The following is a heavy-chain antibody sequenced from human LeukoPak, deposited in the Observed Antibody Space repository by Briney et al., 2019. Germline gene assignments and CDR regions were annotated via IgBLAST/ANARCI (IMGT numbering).Heavy chain of an antibody. CDR1: GYTLTGYY. Sequence: ASVKVSCKASGYTLTGYYMHWVRQAPGQGLEWMGWINPTSGGTHSAQNFQGRVTMTRDTSISTAYMQLSRLGSDDTAVYYCARSLTIFGRFDYWGQRTLVTVSS. V-gene: IGHV1-2*02. J-gene: IGHJ4*02. CDR3: ARSLTIFGRFDY. CDR2: INPTSGGT. D-gene: IGHD3-9*01.